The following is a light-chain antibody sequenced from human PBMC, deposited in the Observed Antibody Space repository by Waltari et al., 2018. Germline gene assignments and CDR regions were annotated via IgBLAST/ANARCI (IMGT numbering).Light chain of an antibody. CDR1: QSVGNT. V-gene: IGKV3D-15*01. J-gene: IGKJ1*01. CDR2: DAS. CDR3: QQYVKWPWT. Sequence: EIVMTPSPATLSVSPGEEVTLTCRASQSVGNTLAWVQQRPGQPPRLLIYDASIRAAGVPTSFSGSGSGTEFTLTINSLQSDDFASYFCQQYVKWPWTFGQGTKVEI.